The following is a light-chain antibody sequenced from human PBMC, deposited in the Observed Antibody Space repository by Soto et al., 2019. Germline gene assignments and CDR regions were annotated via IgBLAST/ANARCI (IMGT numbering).Light chain of an antibody. CDR1: QSVSSY. Sequence: ERATLSCRASQSVSSYLAWYQQKPGQAPRLLIYDASNRATGIPARFSGSGSGTDFTLTISSLQSEDFAVYYCQQYNNWPLWTFGQGTKVDIK. V-gene: IGKV3D-15*01. CDR3: QQYNNWPLWT. CDR2: DAS. J-gene: IGKJ1*01.